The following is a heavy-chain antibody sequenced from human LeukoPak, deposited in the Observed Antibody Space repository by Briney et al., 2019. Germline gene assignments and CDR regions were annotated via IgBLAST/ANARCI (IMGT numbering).Heavy chain of an antibody. CDR3: ARSGFMGDYDWFDP. CDR2: IFYSGTT. Sequence: SETLSPTCTVSGGSISTYYWSWLRQPPGKGLEWIGYIFYSGTTKYSSSLKSRVTISLDTSKNQFSLRLSSVTAADTAVYYCARSGFMGDYDWFDPWGQGILVTVSS. V-gene: IGHV4-59*08. J-gene: IGHJ5*02. D-gene: IGHD3-16*01. CDR1: GGSISTYY.